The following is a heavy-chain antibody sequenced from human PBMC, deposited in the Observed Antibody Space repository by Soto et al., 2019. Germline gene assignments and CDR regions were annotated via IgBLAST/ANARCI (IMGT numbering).Heavy chain of an antibody. D-gene: IGHD2-2*01. J-gene: IGHJ4*02. Sequence: EVQLVESGGGLVQPGGSLRLSCAASGFTFSSYWRSWVRQAPGKGLEWVANIKQDGSERYYVDSVKGRFTISRDNAKNSLYLQMNSLRAEDTAVYYCARGGSSTRFMDYWGQGTLVTVSS. CDR2: IKQDGSER. V-gene: IGHV3-7*03. CDR1: GFTFSSYW. CDR3: ARGGSSTRFMDY.